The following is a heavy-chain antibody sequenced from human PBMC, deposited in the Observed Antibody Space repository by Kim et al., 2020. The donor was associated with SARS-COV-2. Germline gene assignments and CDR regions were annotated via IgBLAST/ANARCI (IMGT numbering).Heavy chain of an antibody. Sequence: TKYAQKFQDRVTLTKDTSTSTAYMELRSLISDDTAVYFCARARDYRFDLWGQGTLVTVSS. CDR3: ARARDYRFDL. V-gene: IGHV1-18*01. CDR2: T. D-gene: IGHD3-16*02. J-gene: IGHJ4*02.